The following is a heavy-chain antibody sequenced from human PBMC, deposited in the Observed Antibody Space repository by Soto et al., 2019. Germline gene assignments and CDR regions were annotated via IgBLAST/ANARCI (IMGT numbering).Heavy chain of an antibody. CDR1: GFTFDDYA. D-gene: IGHD5-18*01. V-gene: IGHV3-9*01. CDR2: ISWNSGNI. J-gene: IGHJ4*02. Sequence: EVQLEESGGALVQPGRSLRLSCAASGFTFDDYAMYWVRQVLGKGLEWVSSISWNSGNIDYADSVKGRFTTSRDNDKNSLYLQMSSLRPEDTALYYCVRSKGGYSYGTPFDYWGQGTLVTVSS. CDR3: VRSKGGYSYGTPFDY.